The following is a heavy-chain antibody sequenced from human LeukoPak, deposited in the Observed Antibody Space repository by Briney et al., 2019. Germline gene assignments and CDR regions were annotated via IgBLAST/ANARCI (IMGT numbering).Heavy chain of an antibody. CDR3: AKDIEPISSSWDASDV. D-gene: IGHD6-13*01. J-gene: IGHJ3*01. CDR2: IYGSGGST. V-gene: IGHV3-23*01. CDR1: GFTFSSYA. Sequence: GGSLRLSCAASGFTFSSYAMSWVRQAAGKGLEWVSAIYGSGGSTYYADSVKGRFTISRDNSKNTLYLQMNSLRADDTAVYYCAKDIEPISSSWDASDVWGQGTMVTVSS.